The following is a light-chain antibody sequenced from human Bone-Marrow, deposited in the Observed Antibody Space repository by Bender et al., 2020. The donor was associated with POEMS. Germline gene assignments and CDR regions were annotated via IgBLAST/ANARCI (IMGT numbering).Light chain of an antibody. CDR2: DTN. Sequence: QAVVTQEPSLTVSPGGTVTLTCGSSTGAVTGGHYPYWFQQKPGQAPRTLIYDTNNKQTSTPARFSGSLLGGKAALTLSGAQPEDEAEYYCLLTYKGPMVFGGGTKLTVL. V-gene: IGLV7-46*01. CDR1: TGAVTGGHY. J-gene: IGLJ2*01. CDR3: LLTYKGPMV.